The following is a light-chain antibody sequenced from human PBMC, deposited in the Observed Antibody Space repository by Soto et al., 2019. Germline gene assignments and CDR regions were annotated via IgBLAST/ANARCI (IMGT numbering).Light chain of an antibody. Sequence: QSAPTQPPSASGSPGQSVTISCTGTSSDIGSYNFVSWYQQHPGKAPKVMLYEVRKRPSGVPDRFSGSKPGNTASLTVSGLQADDEADYYCTSYAGGNILVFGGGTKLTVL. J-gene: IGLJ2*01. CDR2: EVR. CDR3: TSYAGGNILV. V-gene: IGLV2-8*01. CDR1: SSDIGSYNF.